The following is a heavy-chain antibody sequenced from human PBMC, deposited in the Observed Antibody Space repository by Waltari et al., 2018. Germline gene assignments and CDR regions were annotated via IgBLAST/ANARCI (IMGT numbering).Heavy chain of an antibody. CDR1: GGSISGGYD. Sequence: QVQLQESGPGLVKPSETLYLTCAVAGGSISGGYDWGWICQPPGKGLEWIGYIYGSSGSTNYNPSLKNRVTISKDTSKNQFSLKLSSVTAADTAVYYCARQGSSSYVYYWGQGVLVTVSS. V-gene: IGHV4-38-2*01. CDR3: ARQGSSSYVYY. CDR2: IYGSSGST. J-gene: IGHJ4*02. D-gene: IGHD3-10*01.